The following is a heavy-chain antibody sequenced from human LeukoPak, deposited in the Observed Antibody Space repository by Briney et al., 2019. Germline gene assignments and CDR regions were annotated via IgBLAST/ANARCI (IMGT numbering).Heavy chain of an antibody. CDR1: GGTFSSYA. CDR3: ARATLGYCSGGSCYGAFDY. J-gene: IGHJ4*02. D-gene: IGHD2-15*01. Sequence: ASVKVSCKASGGTFSSYAISWVRQAPGQGLEWMGRIIPIFGTANYAQKFQGRVTITTDESTSTAYMELSSLRSEDTAVYYCARATLGYCSGGSCYGAFDYWGQGTLVTVSS. V-gene: IGHV1-69*05. CDR2: IIPIFGTA.